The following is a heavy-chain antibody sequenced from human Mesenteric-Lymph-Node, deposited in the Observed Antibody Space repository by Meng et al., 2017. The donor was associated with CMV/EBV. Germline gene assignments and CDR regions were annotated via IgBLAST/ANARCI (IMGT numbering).Heavy chain of an antibody. CDR2: ISFDGSNQ. V-gene: IGHV3-30*04. J-gene: IGHJ4*02. Sequence: GESLKISCAASGFTFSSYAMHWVRQAPGEGLEWVAVISFDGSNQFYADSVKGRFTISRDSSKNMLSLQMNSLRVEDTAIYFCARDLHSSSWYGGGFFDYWGQGTLVTVSS. D-gene: IGHD6-13*01. CDR1: GFTFSSYA. CDR3: ARDLHSSSWYGGGFFDY.